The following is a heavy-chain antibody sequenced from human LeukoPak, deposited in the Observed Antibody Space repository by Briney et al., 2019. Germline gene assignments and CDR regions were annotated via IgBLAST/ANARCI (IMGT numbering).Heavy chain of an antibody. V-gene: IGHV3-66*01. CDR3: ARYNLTSTFEY. CDR1: GFTVSDNY. J-gene: IGHJ4*02. CDR2: IYSGGST. Sequence: GGSRRLSCAASGFTVSDNYMSSVRQAPGKGLEWVSVIYSGGSTYYADSVKGRFTISRDNSKNTLYLQMNSLRAEDTAVYYCARYNLTSTFEYWGQGTLVTVSS. D-gene: IGHD1-1*01.